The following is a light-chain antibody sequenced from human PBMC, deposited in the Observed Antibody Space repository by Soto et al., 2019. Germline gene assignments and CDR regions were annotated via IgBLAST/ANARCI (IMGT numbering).Light chain of an antibody. CDR1: SSNIGAGYD. J-gene: IGLJ2*01. CDR3: QSYDTSLSGSTV. CDR2: GNN. V-gene: IGLV1-40*01. Sequence: QAVVTQPPSVSGAPGQRVTISCTGSSSNIGAGYDVHWYQQLPGTAPKLLVYGNNNRPSGVPDRFSGSKSGTSASLAITGLQADDEADYYCQSYDTSLSGSTVFGGGTKVTVL.